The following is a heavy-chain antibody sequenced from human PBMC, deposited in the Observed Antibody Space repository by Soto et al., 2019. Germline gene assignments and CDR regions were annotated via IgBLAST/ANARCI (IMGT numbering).Heavy chain of an antibody. CDR1: GFTFSSYA. CDR3: ARGRRYYYDSSGYFIFDY. V-gene: IGHV3-30-3*01. CDR2: ISYDGSNK. D-gene: IGHD3-22*01. J-gene: IGHJ4*02. Sequence: GGSLRLSCAASGFTFSSYAMHWVRQAPGKGLEWVAVISYDGSNKYYADSVKGRFTISRDNSKNTLYLQMNSLRAEDTAVYYCARGRRYYYDSSGYFIFDYWGQGTLVTVSS.